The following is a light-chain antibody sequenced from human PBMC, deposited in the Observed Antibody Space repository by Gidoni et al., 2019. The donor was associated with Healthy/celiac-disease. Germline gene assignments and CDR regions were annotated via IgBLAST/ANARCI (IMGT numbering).Light chain of an antibody. CDR3: ASFAGNNIFV. Sequence: SALTQPPSASGSPGQPVTISCTGTSSDVGGYDYVSWYQQHPGKAPKLVIYEVNKRPSGVPDRFSASKSGNTASLTVSGLRADDEAHYYCASFAGNNIFVLGGGTRLTVL. CDR1: SSDVGGYDY. V-gene: IGLV2-8*01. CDR2: EVN. J-gene: IGLJ2*01.